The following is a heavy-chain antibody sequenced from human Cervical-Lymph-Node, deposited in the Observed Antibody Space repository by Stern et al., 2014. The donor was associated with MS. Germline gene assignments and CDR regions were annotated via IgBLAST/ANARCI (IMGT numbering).Heavy chain of an antibody. D-gene: IGHD3-16*02. CDR1: SGFIGNNY. CDR3: ARAGPYDYIWGNFRHRAFYFDS. J-gene: IGHJ4*02. CDR2: LYYSGST. Sequence: VQLVESGPGLVKPSETLSLMCSVSSGFIGNNYWSWIRQPPGKGLEWIGHLYYSGSTYSNPSLKSRVTISLDTSQNQLSLRLSSVTAADTAVYYCARAGPYDYIWGNFRHRAFYFDSWGQGALVTVSS. V-gene: IGHV4-59*01.